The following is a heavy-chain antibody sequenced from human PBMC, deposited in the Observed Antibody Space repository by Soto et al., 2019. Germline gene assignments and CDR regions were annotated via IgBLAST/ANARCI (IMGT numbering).Heavy chain of an antibody. CDR3: ARGGYLGVYYYYGMDV. Sequence: GASVKVSCKASGYTFTSYGISWVRQAPGQGLEWMGWISAYNGNTNYAQKLQGRVTMTTDISTSTAYMELRSLRSDDTAVYYCARGGYLGVYYYYGMDVWGQGTTVTVSS. J-gene: IGHJ6*02. D-gene: IGHD7-27*01. CDR2: ISAYNGNT. CDR1: GYTFTSYG. V-gene: IGHV1-18*04.